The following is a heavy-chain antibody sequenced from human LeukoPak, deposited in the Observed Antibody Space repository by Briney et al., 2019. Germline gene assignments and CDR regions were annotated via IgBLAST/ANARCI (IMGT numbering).Heavy chain of an antibody. D-gene: IGHD1-14*01. CDR2: ISDDGTSE. Sequence: GGSLRLSCEGSGYTFSYYFMYWVRQAPGKELEWVAVISDDGTSEHYADSVKGRFTISRDNSKKSLYLQMNRLRTEDTAVYYCARVRAYPYNSSPRHWFNSWGQGTLVTVSS. CDR3: ARVRAYPYNSSPRHWFNS. CDR1: GYTFSYYF. V-gene: IGHV3-30*04. J-gene: IGHJ5*01.